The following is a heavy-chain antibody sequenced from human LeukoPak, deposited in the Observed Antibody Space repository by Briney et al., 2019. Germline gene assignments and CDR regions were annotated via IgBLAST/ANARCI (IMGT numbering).Heavy chain of an antibody. CDR2: IYTTGRT. D-gene: IGHD7-27*01. J-gene: IGHJ3*02. CDR3: AKILGSGVWYGFDI. Sequence: SETLSLACSVSGGSVNSYYWSWIRQPPGKGLEWIGYIYTTGRTNYNPSLKSRVTISVDTSKNQFSLKLSSVTAADTAVYYCAKILGSGVWYGFDIWGQGTMVTVSS. V-gene: IGHV4-4*09. CDR1: GGSVNSYY.